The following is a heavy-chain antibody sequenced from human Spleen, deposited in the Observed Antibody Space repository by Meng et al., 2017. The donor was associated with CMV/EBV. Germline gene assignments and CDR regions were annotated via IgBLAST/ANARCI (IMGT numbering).Heavy chain of an antibody. D-gene: IGHD3-16*01. CDR1: GFTFSSFR. CDR2: MSRSGNDI. CDR3: ARGGGEY. Sequence: GESLKISCAASGFTFSSFRMNWVRQAPGKGPEWVSYMSRSGNDIYYADFVKGRFTISRDNAKRSLYLQMNRLRAEDTAVYYCARGGGEYWGQGTLVTVSS. J-gene: IGHJ4*02. V-gene: IGHV3-21*05.